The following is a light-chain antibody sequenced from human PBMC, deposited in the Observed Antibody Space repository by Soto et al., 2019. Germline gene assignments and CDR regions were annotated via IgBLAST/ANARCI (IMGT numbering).Light chain of an antibody. CDR3: SSYTSSSTYV. Sequence: QSALTQPASVSGSPGQSITISCTGTSSDVGGYNYVSWYQQHPGKAPKLMIYDVSNRPSGVSNRFSGSKSGNTASLTISGLQAEHEADYYCSSYTSSSTYVFGTGTKVTAL. CDR1: SSDVGGYNY. V-gene: IGLV2-14*01. J-gene: IGLJ1*01. CDR2: DVS.